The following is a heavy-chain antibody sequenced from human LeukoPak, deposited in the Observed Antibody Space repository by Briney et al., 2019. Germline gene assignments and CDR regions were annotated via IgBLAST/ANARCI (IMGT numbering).Heavy chain of an antibody. CDR3: ARDLKWSGSVSYYGMDV. V-gene: IGHV3-21*05. J-gene: IGHJ6*02. CDR1: GFTFHLYA. CDR2: ISSSSSYT. Sequence: GWSLRLSCAASGFTFHLYAMHWVRLAPGKGLEWVSFISSSSSYTNYADSVKGRFTISRDNAKNSLYLQMNSLRAEDTAVYYCARDLKWSGSVSYYGMDVWGQGTTVTVSS. D-gene: IGHD6-25*01.